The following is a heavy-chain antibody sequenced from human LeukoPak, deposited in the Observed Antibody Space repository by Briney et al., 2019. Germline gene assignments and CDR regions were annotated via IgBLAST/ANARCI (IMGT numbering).Heavy chain of an antibody. CDR2: IIPILGIA. CDR3: ARGQDYYDTSAFDI. V-gene: IGHV1-69*04. CDR1: GGTFSSYA. D-gene: IGHD3-22*01. J-gene: IGHJ3*02. Sequence: SVKVSCKASGGTFSSYAISWVRQAPGQGLEWMGRIIPILGIANYAQKFQGRVTITADKSTSTAYMELSSLRSEDTAVYYCARGQDYYDTSAFDIWGQGTMVTVSS.